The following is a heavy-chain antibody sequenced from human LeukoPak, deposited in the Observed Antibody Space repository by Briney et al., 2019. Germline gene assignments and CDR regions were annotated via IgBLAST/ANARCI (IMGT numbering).Heavy chain of an antibody. Sequence: GGSLRLSCAASGFTFSNYWMSWVRQAPGKGPEWVAKIKQDGSEKFYVDSVKGRFTISRDNAKNSLYLQMNSLRAEDTAVYYCARGGYYDSSGRNFDYWGQGTLVTVSS. J-gene: IGHJ4*02. CDR3: ARGGYYDSSGRNFDY. D-gene: IGHD3-22*01. CDR1: GFTFSNYW. V-gene: IGHV3-7*05. CDR2: IKQDGSEK.